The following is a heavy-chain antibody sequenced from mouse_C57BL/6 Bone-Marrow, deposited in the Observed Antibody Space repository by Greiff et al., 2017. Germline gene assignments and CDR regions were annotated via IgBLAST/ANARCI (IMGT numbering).Heavy chain of an antibody. D-gene: IGHD2-3*01. CDR2: ISDGGSYT. CDR1: GFTFSSYA. Sequence: EVKLVESGGGLVKPGGSLKLSCAASGFTFSSYAMSWVRQTPEKRLEWVATISDGGSYTYYPDNVKGRFTISRDNAKNNLYLQMSHLKSEDTAMYYCARDSSIYDGYYVGAMDYWGQGTSVTVSS. CDR3: ARDSSIYDGYYVGAMDY. V-gene: IGHV5-4*01. J-gene: IGHJ4*01.